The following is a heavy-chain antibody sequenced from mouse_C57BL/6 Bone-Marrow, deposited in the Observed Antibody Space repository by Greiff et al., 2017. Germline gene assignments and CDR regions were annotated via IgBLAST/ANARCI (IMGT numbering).Heavy chain of an antibody. J-gene: IGHJ2*01. V-gene: IGHV14-2*01. D-gene: IGHD2-10*02. CDR1: GFNIKDYY. Sequence: EVQLQQSGAELVKPGASVKLSCTASGFNIKDYYMHWVKQRTEQGLEWIGRIDPEDGETKYAPKFQGKATIPENTSSNTAYLQLSSLTSEDTADYYCAREVWSTDFDYWGQGTTLTVSS. CDR2: IDPEDGET. CDR3: AREVWSTDFDY.